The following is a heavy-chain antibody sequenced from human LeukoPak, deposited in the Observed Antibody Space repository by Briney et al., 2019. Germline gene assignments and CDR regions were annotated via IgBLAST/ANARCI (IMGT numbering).Heavy chain of an antibody. CDR1: GGSFSGYY. V-gene: IGHV4-34*01. D-gene: IGHD2-2*02. CDR2: INHSGST. J-gene: IGHJ5*02. CDR3: ARGRYCSSTSCYMFWFDP. Sequence: SETLSLTCAVYGGSFSGYYWSWIRQPPGKGLEWIGEINHSGSTNYNPSLKSRVTISVDTSKNQFSLKLSSVTAADTAVYYRARGRYCSSTSCYMFWFDPWGQGTLVTVSS.